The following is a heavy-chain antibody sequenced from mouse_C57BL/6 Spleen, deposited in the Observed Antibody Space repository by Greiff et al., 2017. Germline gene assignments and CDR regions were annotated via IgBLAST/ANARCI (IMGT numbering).Heavy chain of an antibody. Sequence: EVQLVESGGGLVKPGGSLKLSCAASGFTFSDYGMHWVRQAPEKGLEWVAYISSGSSTIYYADTVKGRFTISSDNAKTTLFLQMTNLESEDTSMYYYARQGYGSSYWYFDVWGTGTTVTVSS. V-gene: IGHV5-17*01. CDR2: ISSGSSTI. CDR1: GFTFSDYG. D-gene: IGHD1-1*01. J-gene: IGHJ1*03. CDR3: ARQGYGSSYWYFDV.